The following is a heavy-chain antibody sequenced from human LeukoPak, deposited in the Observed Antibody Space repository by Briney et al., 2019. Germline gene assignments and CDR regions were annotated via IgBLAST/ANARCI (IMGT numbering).Heavy chain of an antibody. CDR1: GYTFTSYG. CDR2: ISAYNGNT. D-gene: IGHD2-2*01. J-gene: IGHJ6*03. Sequence: AASVKVSCKASGYTFTSYGISWVRQAPGQGLEWMGWISAYNGNTNYAQKLQGRVTMTTDTSTSTAYMELRSLKSDDTAVYYCARDPRALSYQLPHYYYYMDVWGKGTTVTVSS. V-gene: IGHV1-18*01. CDR3: ARDPRALSYQLPHYYYYMDV.